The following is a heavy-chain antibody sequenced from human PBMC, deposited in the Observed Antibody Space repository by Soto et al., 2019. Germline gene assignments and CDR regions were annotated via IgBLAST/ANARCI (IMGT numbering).Heavy chain of an antibody. D-gene: IGHD6-25*01. CDR3: ARKAAPRHVGTALFDN. CDR1: GYTFTDSY. Sequence: QVQLVQSGAEVKEPGASVNISCKASGYTFTDSYLHWVRQAPGQGLEWMGCINPNSGDSEYAQRFQGRVTMTGDTSITTAYMALSTLRSDDTAVYYCARKAAPRHVGTALFDNWGQGTLVTVSS. V-gene: IGHV1-2*02. CDR2: INPNSGDS. J-gene: IGHJ4*02.